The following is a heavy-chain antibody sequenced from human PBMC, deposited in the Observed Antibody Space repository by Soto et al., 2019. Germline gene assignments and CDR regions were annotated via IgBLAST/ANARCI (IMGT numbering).Heavy chain of an antibody. D-gene: IGHD3-22*01. J-gene: IGHJ3*02. CDR3: ARDYEFGFDI. V-gene: IGHV3-7*01. Sequence: EVQLVESGGGLVQPGGSLRLSCEASAFTLSSYWMSWVRQAPGKGLEWVANIKPDGSEKYYVDSVKGRFTISRDNTKNSPYLQMSTLRPEEKAIYYCARDYEFGFDIWGQGTLVTVSS. CDR1: AFTLSSYW. CDR2: IKPDGSEK.